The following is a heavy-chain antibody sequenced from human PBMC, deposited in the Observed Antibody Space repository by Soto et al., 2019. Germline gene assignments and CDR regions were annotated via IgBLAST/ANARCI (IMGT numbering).Heavy chain of an antibody. CDR1: GVTFSSYA. CDR3: AKRAELDYGDYVVEYFQH. V-gene: IGHV3-23*01. D-gene: IGHD4-17*01. J-gene: IGHJ1*01. Sequence: GGFMVLWCAAAGVTFSSYAMIWVRQAPGKGLEWVSAISGSGGSTYYADSVKGRFTISRDNSKNTLYLQMNSLRAEDTAVYYCAKRAELDYGDYVVEYFQHWGQGTLVTVSS. CDR2: ISGSGGST.